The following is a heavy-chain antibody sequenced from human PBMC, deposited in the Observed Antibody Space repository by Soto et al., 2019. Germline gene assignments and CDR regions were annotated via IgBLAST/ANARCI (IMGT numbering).Heavy chain of an antibody. Sequence: GGSLRLSCAASGFTFSSYAMSWVRQAPGKGLEWVSAISGSGGSTYYADSVKGRFTISRDNSKNTLYLQMNSLRAEDTAVYYCANPGQQLGMAFYYYYYMDVWGKGTTVTVSS. D-gene: IGHD6-13*01. CDR3: ANPGQQLGMAFYYYYYMDV. CDR2: ISGSGGST. J-gene: IGHJ6*03. CDR1: GFTFSSYA. V-gene: IGHV3-23*01.